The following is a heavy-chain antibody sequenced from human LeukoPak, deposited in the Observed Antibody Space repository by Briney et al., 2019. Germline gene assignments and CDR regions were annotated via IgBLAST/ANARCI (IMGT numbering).Heavy chain of an antibody. J-gene: IGHJ4*01. CDR1: GFTFSSYA. D-gene: IGHD6-13*01. CDR3: AKLSRVYSSSWYFDY. CDR2: ISNTGDST. Sequence: GGSLRLSCAASGFTFSSYAMSWVRQAPGKGLEWVSSISNTGDSTYYADSMKGRFTISRDNSKNTLYLQMNSLRAEDTAVYYCAKLSRVYSSSWYFDYWGQGTLVTVSS. V-gene: IGHV3-23*01.